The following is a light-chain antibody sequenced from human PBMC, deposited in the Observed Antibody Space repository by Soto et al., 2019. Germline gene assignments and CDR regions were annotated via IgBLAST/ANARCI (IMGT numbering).Light chain of an antibody. V-gene: IGLV2-14*03. CDR1: SSDVGGYNY. CDR3: SSYTTTNTLV. CDR2: DVS. J-gene: IGLJ2*01. Sequence: ALTQPASVSGSPGQSITISCTGTSSDVGGYNYVSWCQHHPGKAPKLMIYDVSSRPSGVSNRFSGSKSGNTASLTISGLQAEDEADYYCSSYTTTNTLVFGGGTKVTVL.